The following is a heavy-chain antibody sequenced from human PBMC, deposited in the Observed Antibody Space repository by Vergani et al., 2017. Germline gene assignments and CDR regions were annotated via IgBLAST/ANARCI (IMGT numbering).Heavy chain of an antibody. CDR1: GGSISSSSYY. V-gene: IGHV4-39*01. CDR3: ARPVCIGGGSCYGFDY. CDR2: IYYSGST. J-gene: IGHJ4*02. Sequence: QLQLQESGPGLVKPSETLSLTCTVSGGSISSSSYYWGWIRQPPGKGLEWIGSIYYSGSTYYNPSLKSRVTISVDTSKNQFSLELSSVTAADTAVYYCARPVCIGGGSCYGFDYWGQGTLVTVSS. D-gene: IGHD2-15*01.